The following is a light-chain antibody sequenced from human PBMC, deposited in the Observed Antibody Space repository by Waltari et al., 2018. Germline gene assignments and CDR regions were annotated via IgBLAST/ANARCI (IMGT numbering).Light chain of an antibody. CDR1: ENIRST. Sequence: TAMPQSPATLSVSPGETVTLSCSASENIRSTLDWYQHNPGQAHRLPIYTASTRDTGVPARFSGSGSGKEFVLTINNLQSEDVAVYYCQHYQTFGQGTKVEVK. J-gene: IGKJ1*01. CDR3: QHYQT. CDR2: TAS. V-gene: IGKV3-15*01.